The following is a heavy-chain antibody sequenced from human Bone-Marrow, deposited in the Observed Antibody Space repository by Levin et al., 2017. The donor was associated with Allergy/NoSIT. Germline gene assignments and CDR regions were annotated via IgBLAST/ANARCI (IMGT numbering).Heavy chain of an antibody. D-gene: IGHD2-2*01. CDR2: INAGNGNT. CDR1: GYTFTSYA. J-gene: IGHJ6*03. Sequence: ASVKVSCKASGYTFTSYAMHWVRQAPGQRLEWMGWINAGNGNTKYSQKFQGRVTITRDTSASTAYMELSSLRSEDTAVYYCARDGGGYCSSTSCYDYYYYMDVWGKGTTVTVSS. V-gene: IGHV1-3*01. CDR3: ARDGGGYCSSTSCYDYYYYMDV.